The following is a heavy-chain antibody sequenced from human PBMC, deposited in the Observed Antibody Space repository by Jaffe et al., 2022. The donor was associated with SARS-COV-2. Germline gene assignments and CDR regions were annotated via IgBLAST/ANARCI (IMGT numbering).Heavy chain of an antibody. J-gene: IGHJ3*02. Sequence: EVQLVESGGGLVQPGRSLRLSCTASGFTFGDYAMSWFRQAPGKGLEWVGFIRSKAYGGTTEYAASVKGRFTISRDDSKSIAYLQMNSLKTEDTAVYYCTRDGGGYRIRAFDIWGQGTMVTVSS. CDR2: IRSKAYGGTT. V-gene: IGHV3-49*03. CDR1: GFTFGDYA. D-gene: IGHD2-2*02. CDR3: TRDGGGYRIRAFDI.